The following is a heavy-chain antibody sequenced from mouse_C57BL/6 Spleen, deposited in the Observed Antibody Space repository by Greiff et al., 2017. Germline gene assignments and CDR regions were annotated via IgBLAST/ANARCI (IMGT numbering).Heavy chain of an antibody. CDR2: IYPGDGDT. Sequence: VQLQQSGAELVKPGASVKISCKASGYAFSSYWMNWVKQRPGKGLEWIGQIYPGDGDTNYNGKFKGKATLTADKSSSTAYMQLSSLTSEDSAVYFCARGTTVVATDYWYFDVWGTGTTVTVSS. CDR3: ARGTTVVATDYWYFDV. D-gene: IGHD1-1*01. CDR1: GYAFSSYW. V-gene: IGHV1-80*01. J-gene: IGHJ1*03.